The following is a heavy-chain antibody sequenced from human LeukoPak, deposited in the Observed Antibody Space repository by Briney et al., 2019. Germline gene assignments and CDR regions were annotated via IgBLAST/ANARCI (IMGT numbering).Heavy chain of an antibody. D-gene: IGHD3-22*01. J-gene: IGHJ6*02. V-gene: IGHV4-59*12. Sequence: SETLSLTCTVSGGSISSYYWSWIRQPPGKGLEWIGYIYYSGSTNYNPSLKSRVTISVDTSKNQFSLKLSSVTAADTAVYYCAREVGYYDSSGYYRYYYYYYGMDVWGQGTTVTVSS. CDR3: AREVGYYDSSGYYRYYYYYYGMDV. CDR1: GGSISSYY. CDR2: IYYSGST.